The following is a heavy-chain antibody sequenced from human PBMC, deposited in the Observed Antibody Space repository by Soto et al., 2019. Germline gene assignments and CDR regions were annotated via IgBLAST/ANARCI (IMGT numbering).Heavy chain of an antibody. CDR3: AREARIAENFDY. J-gene: IGHJ4*02. Sequence: EVQLVESGGGLVKPGGSLRLSSAASGFTFSSYSMNWVRQAPGKGLEWVSSISSSSSYIYYADSVKGRFTISRDNAKNSLYLQMNSLRAEDTAVYYCAREARIAENFDYWGQGTLVTVSS. CDR2: ISSSSSYI. D-gene: IGHD6-13*01. V-gene: IGHV3-21*01. CDR1: GFTFSSYS.